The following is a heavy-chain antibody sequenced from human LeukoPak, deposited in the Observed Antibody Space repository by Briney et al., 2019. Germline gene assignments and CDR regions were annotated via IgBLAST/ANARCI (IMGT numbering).Heavy chain of an antibody. V-gene: IGHV3-7*01. J-gene: IGHJ4*02. CDR1: GFIFSNYW. D-gene: IGHD5-12*01. CDR2: IRQDGSER. CDR3: ARDWGSTGYDLYDS. Sequence: PGGSLRLSCAASGFIFSNYWMNWVRQAPGKGLEWVAHIRQDGSERHYVDSVKDRFTISRDNAKNSLDLQMDSLRAEDTAVYYCARDWGSTGYDLYDSWGQGTLVTVSS.